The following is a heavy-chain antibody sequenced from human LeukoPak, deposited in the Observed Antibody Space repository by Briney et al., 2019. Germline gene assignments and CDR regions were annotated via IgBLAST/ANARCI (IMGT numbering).Heavy chain of an antibody. D-gene: IGHD2-8*01. Sequence: ASVKVSCKASGYIFTNHYMYWVRQAPGQGLEWMGVINPSGGSTSYAQKFQGRVTMTRDTSTSTVYMELSSLRSEDTAVYYCAIMVYPLFFDYWGQGTLVTVSS. CDR1: GYIFTNHY. CDR2: INPSGGST. V-gene: IGHV1-46*03. J-gene: IGHJ4*02. CDR3: AIMVYPLFFDY.